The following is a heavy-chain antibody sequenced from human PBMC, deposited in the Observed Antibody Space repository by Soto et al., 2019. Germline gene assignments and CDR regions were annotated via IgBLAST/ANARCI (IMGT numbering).Heavy chain of an antibody. Sequence: QVQLQESGPGLVKPSQTLSLTCTVSGGSISIGGYYWTWLRQHPGQGLEWIGNIYYSGSTYYNPSLKSRITISVDTSKTQFSVKLSSVTAADTAVYYCARDSLGSAISSSGFDYWGQGTLVTVSS. D-gene: IGHD6-6*01. CDR1: GGSISIGGYY. V-gene: IGHV4-31*03. CDR3: ARDSLGSAISSSGFDY. J-gene: IGHJ4*02. CDR2: IYYSGST.